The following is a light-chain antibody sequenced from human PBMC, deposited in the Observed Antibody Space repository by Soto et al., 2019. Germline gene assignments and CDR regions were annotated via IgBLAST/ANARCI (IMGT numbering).Light chain of an antibody. Sequence: DIQMTQSPSTLSESVGDRSTITCRARQSISRWLAWYQQKPGKAPKLLIYKASSLESGVPSRFSGSGSGTEFSLTISSLQPDDFAAYYCQQYSTYSRTFGQGTKLEIK. V-gene: IGKV1-5*03. CDR1: QSISRW. CDR2: KAS. J-gene: IGKJ2*01. CDR3: QQYSTYSRT.